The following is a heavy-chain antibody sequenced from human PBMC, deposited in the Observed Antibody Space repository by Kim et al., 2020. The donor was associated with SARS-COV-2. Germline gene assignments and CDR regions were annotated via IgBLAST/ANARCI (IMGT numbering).Heavy chain of an antibody. V-gene: IGHV3-66*02. CDR1: GFTVSSNY. D-gene: IGHD3-22*01. CDR2: IYSGGST. Sequence: GGSLRLSCAASGFTVSSNYMSWVRQAPGKGLEWVSVIYSGGSTYYADSVKGRFTISRDNSKNTLYLQMNSLRAEDTAVYYCARAPARYYYDSSGYLDYFDYWGQGTLVTVSS. J-gene: IGHJ4*02. CDR3: ARAPARYYYDSSGYLDYFDY.